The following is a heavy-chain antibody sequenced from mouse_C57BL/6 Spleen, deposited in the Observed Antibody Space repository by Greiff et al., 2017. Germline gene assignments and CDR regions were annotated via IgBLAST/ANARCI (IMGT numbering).Heavy chain of an antibody. CDR2: IYPRSGNT. D-gene: IGHD2-4*01. CDR1: GYTFTSYG. CDR3: ARGGYYDYDRFAY. V-gene: IGHV1-81*01. Sequence: VQLQQSGAELARPGASVKLSCKASGYTFTSYGISWVKQRTGQGLEWIGEIYPRSGNTYYNEKFKGKATLTADKSSITAYMELRSLTSEDSAVYFCARGGYYDYDRFAYWGQGTLVTVSA. J-gene: IGHJ3*01.